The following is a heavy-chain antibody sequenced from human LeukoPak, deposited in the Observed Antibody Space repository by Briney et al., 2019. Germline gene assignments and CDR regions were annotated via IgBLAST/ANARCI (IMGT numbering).Heavy chain of an antibody. D-gene: IGHD3-10*01. CDR3: ARRYGSGSYYHYYYYYMDV. Sequence: SETLSLTCGVYGESFSDYSWSWLRQPPGKGLEWIGEINHSGSTNYNPSLKSRVTISVDTSKNQFSLKLSSVTAADTAVYYCARRYGSGSYYHYYYYYMDVWGKGTTVTISS. CDR2: INHSGST. V-gene: IGHV4-34*01. J-gene: IGHJ6*03. CDR1: GESFSDYS.